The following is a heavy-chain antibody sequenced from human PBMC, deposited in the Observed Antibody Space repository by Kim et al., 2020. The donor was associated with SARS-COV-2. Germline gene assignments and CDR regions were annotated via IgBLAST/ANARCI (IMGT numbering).Heavy chain of an antibody. Sequence: DSVKGRFTNSKDNSKNSLYRQMNSLRAEDTAVYYCARDLIAAAGTNYFDYWGQGTLVTVSS. D-gene: IGHD6-13*01. CDR3: ARDLIAAAGTNYFDY. V-gene: IGHV3-30*07. J-gene: IGHJ4*02.